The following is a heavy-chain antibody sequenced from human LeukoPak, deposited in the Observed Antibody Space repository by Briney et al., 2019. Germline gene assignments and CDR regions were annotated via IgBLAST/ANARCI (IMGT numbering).Heavy chain of an antibody. CDR3: VRIRDSGSYYFYYGMDV. V-gene: IGHV3-48*02. D-gene: IGHD1-26*01. Sequence: GGSLRLSCAVSGYTFSNYSMNWVRQAPGKGLEWVSYVSRTSSTILYADSVKGRFTISRDKAKNSVYLQMNSLRDEDTAVYYCVRIRDSGSYYFYYGMDVWGQGTTVTVSS. CDR2: VSRTSSTI. CDR1: GYTFSNYS. J-gene: IGHJ6*02.